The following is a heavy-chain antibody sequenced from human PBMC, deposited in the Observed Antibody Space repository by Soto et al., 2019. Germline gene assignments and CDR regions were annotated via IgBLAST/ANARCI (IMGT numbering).Heavy chain of an antibody. CDR3: ARDISSIIVVVPAATRAFDI. V-gene: IGHV1-18*01. CDR2: ISAYNGNT. J-gene: IGHJ3*02. D-gene: IGHD2-2*01. CDR1: GYTFTSYG. Sequence: QVQLVQSGAEVKKPGASVKVSCKASGYTFTSYGISWVRQAPGQGLEWMGWISAYNGNTNYAQKLQGRVTMTTDTSTSTAYMELRSLRYDDTAVYYCARDISSIIVVVPAATRAFDIWGQGTMVTLS.